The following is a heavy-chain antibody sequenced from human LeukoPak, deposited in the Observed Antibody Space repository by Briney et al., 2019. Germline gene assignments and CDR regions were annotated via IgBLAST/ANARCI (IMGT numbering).Heavy chain of an antibody. J-gene: IGHJ3*02. V-gene: IGHV1-46*01. Sequence: ASVKVSCKASGYTFTSYYMHWVRQAPGQGLEWMGIINPSGGSTSYAQKFQGRVTMTRDMSTSTVYMELSSLRSEDTAVYYRASGSGGSGSYGNDAFDIWGQGTMVTVSS. CDR2: INPSGGST. CDR1: GYTFTSYY. CDR3: ASGSGGSGSYGNDAFDI. D-gene: IGHD3-10*01.